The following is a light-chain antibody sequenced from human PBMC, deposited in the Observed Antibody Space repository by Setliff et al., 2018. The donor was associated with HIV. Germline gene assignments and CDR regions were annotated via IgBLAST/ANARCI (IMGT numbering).Light chain of an antibody. CDR3: SSYTSSSTVL. Sequence: QSVLAQPASVSGSPGQSITISCTGTSSDVGGYNYVSWYQQHPGKAPKLMIYDVSNRPSGVSNRFSGSKSGNTASLTISGLQAEDEADYYCSSYTSSSTVLFGGGTKVTVL. V-gene: IGLV2-14*03. CDR1: SSDVGGYNY. J-gene: IGLJ2*01. CDR2: DVS.